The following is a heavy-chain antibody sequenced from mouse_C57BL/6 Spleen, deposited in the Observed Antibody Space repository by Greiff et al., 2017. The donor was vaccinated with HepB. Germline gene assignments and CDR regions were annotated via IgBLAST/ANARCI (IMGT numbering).Heavy chain of an antibody. Sequence: EVKVVESEGGLVQPGSSMKLSCTASGFTFSDYYMAWVRQVPEKGLEWVANINYDGSSTYYLDSLKSRFSISRDNAKNILYLQMSSLKSEDTATYYCAREGGNLRMGYWGQGPSVTVSS. CDR2: INYDGSST. V-gene: IGHV5-16*01. CDR3: AREGGNLRMGY. J-gene: IGHJ4*01. D-gene: IGHD4-1*02. CDR1: GFTFSDYY.